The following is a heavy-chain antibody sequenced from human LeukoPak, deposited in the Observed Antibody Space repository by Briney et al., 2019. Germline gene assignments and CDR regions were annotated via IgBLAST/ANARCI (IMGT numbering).Heavy chain of an antibody. D-gene: IGHD6-19*01. J-gene: IGHJ5*02. Sequence: SETLSLTCTVSGGSISSYYWSWIRQPPGKGLAWIGYIYYSGSTNYNPSLKSRVTISVDTSKNHFPLKLSSVTAADTAVYYCARESAVGDWFDPWGQGTLVTVSS. CDR3: ARESAVGDWFDP. CDR1: GGSISSYY. V-gene: IGHV4-59*01. CDR2: IYYSGST.